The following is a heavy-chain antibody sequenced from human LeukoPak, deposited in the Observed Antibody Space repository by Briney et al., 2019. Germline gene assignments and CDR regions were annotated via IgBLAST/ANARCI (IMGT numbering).Heavy chain of an antibody. J-gene: IGHJ4*02. Sequence: SQTLSLTCAVSGGSISSGGYSWSWIRQPPGTGLEWIGYIYHSGSTYYNPSLKSRVTISVDTSKNQFSLKLSSVTAADTAVYYCARVKDDGYYFDYWGQGTLVTVSS. CDR3: ARVKDDGYYFDY. CDR2: IYHSGST. CDR1: GGSISSGGYS. D-gene: IGHD3-10*01. V-gene: IGHV4-30-2*01.